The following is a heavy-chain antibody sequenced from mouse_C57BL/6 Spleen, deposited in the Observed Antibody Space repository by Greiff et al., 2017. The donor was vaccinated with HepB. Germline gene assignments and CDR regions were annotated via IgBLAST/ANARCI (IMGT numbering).Heavy chain of an antibody. D-gene: IGHD1-1*01. CDR2: ISSGSSTI. CDR3: ARDYYYGSSYSFDY. V-gene: IGHV5-17*01. Sequence: EVMLVESGGGLVKPGGSLKLSCAASGFTFSDYGMHWVRQAPEKGLEWVAYISSGSSTIYYADTVKGRFTISRVNAKNTLFLQMTSLRSEDTAMYYCARDYYYGSSYSFDYWGQGTTLTVSS. J-gene: IGHJ2*01. CDR1: GFTFSDYG.